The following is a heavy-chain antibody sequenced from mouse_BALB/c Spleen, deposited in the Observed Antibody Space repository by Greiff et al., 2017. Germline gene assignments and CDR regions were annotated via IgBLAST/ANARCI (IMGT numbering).Heavy chain of an antibody. CDR2: IWAGGST. J-gene: IGHJ3*01. D-gene: IGHD2-2*01. CDR1: GFSLTSYG. CDR3: ATYGYDAY. Sequence: VMLVESGPGLVAPSQSLSITCTVSGFSLTSYGVHWVRQPPGKGLEWLGVIWAGGSTNYNSALMSRLSISKDNSKSQVFLKMNSLQTDDTAMYYCATYGYDAYWGQGTLVTVSA. V-gene: IGHV2-9*02.